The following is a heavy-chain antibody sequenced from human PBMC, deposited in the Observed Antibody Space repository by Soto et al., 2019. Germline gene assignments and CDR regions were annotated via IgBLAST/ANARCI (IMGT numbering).Heavy chain of an antibody. Sequence: QVQLVQSGAEEKKPGSSVKVSCKASGGTFSSYAISWVRQAPGQGLEWMGGIIPIFGTANYAQKFQGRVTITADKSPSTAYMELSSLRSEDTAVYYCAREQSVGWLDGEGMDVWGQGTTVTVSS. D-gene: IGHD1-26*01. CDR1: GGTFSSYA. V-gene: IGHV1-69*06. CDR3: AREQSVGWLDGEGMDV. CDR2: IIPIFGTA. J-gene: IGHJ6*02.